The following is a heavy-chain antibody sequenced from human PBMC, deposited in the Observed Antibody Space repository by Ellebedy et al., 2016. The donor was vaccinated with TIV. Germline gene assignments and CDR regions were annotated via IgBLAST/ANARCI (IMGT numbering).Heavy chain of an antibody. CDR1: GGSFSDYY. J-gene: IGHJ4*01. Sequence: MPGGSLRLSCAVSGGSFSDYYWSRIRQPPGKGLEWIGEINHSGSTNYSPSLKSRVTISVDTSKNQFSLKLIFASAADTALYYCARVGEYYDSSGYYPHHFDYWGHGTLVTVSS. V-gene: IGHV4-34*01. D-gene: IGHD3-22*01. CDR2: INHSGST. CDR3: ARVGEYYDSSGYYPHHFDY.